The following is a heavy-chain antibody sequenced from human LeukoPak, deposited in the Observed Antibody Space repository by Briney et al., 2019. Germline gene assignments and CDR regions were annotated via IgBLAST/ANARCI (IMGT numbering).Heavy chain of an antibody. D-gene: IGHD3-22*01. CDR3: ARKTYDGSGPNTHPGVFDI. Sequence: SETLSLTCTVSGGSISSSSYYWSWIRQPPGKGLEWIGEINHSGSTNYNPSLKSRVTISVDTSKNQFSLKLSSVTAADTAVYYCARKTYDGSGPNTHPGVFDIWSQGTLVTVSS. CDR1: GGSISSSSYY. J-gene: IGHJ3*02. V-gene: IGHV4-39*07. CDR2: INHSGST.